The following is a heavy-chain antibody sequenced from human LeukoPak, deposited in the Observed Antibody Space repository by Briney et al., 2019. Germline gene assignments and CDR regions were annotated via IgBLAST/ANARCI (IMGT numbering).Heavy chain of an antibody. Sequence: PGESLKISCQGFRYSFTSYWIGWVRQMPGKGMEWMGVIYPGDLRVRYNPSFQGQVTISVDKSINTAYLQWVSLRASDSAMYYCACRDLTSTWSFPWGQGTLVTVSS. V-gene: IGHV5-51*01. D-gene: IGHD6-13*01. CDR3: ACRDLTSTWSFP. CDR2: IYPGDLRV. J-gene: IGHJ5*02. CDR1: RYSFTSYW.